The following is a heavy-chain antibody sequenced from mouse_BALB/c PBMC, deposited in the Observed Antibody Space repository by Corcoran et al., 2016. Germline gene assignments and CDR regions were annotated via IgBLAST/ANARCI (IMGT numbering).Heavy chain of an antibody. CDR3: ARDRDFDY. CDR2: ISYDGSN. J-gene: IGHJ2*01. V-gene: IGHV3-6*02. Sequence: DVQLQESGPGLVKPSQSLSLTCSVTGYSITSGYYWNWIRQFPGNKLEWMGYISYDGSNNYNPSLKNRISITRETSKNEFFLKLNSVTTEDTATYYCARDRDFDYWGLGTTLTVSS. CDR1: GYSITSGYY.